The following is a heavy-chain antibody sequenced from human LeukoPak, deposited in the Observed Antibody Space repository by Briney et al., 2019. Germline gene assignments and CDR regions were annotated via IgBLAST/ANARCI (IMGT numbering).Heavy chain of an antibody. CDR3: ARLGYCSGGTCSSGYFYGMDV. J-gene: IGHJ6*02. Sequence: GESLKISCKASANTFTNSWIGWVRQMPGKGLEWMGIIFVGDSDPTYSPSFQGQVTISADRSISTAYLQWNSLKASDTAMYFCARLGYCSGGTCSSGYFYGMDVWGQGTTVTVSS. CDR1: ANTFTNSW. CDR2: IFVGDSDP. D-gene: IGHD2-15*01. V-gene: IGHV5-51*01.